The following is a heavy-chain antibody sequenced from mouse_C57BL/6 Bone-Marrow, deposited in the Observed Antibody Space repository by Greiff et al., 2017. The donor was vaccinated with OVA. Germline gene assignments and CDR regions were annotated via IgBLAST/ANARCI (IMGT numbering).Heavy chain of an antibody. CDR3: ARKGGDYPLGYAMDY. V-gene: IGHV1-64*01. D-gene: IGHD2-4*01. J-gene: IGHJ4*01. CDR2: IHPNSGST. Sequence: QVQLKQPGAELVKPGASVKLSCKASGYTFTSYWMHWVKQRPGQGLEWIGMIHPNSGSTNYNEKFKSKATLTVDKSSSTAYMQLSSLTSEDSAVYYCARKGGDYPLGYAMDYWGQGTSVTVSS. CDR1: GYTFTSYW.